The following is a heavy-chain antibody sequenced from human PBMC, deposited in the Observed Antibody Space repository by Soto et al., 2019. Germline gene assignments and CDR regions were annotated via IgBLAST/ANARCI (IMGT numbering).Heavy chain of an antibody. CDR1: GFTFSDYY. D-gene: IGHD3-9*01. CDR2: ISSSSSYT. V-gene: IGHV3-11*06. J-gene: IGHJ4*02. CDR3: ARRGYDILTGYHRYYFDY. Sequence: QVQLVESGGGLVKPGGSLRLSCAASGFTFSDYYMSWIRQAPGKGLEWVSYISSSSSYTNYADSVKGRFTISRDNAKNSLYLHMNSLRAEDTAVYYCARRGYDILTGYHRYYFDYWGQGTLVTVSS.